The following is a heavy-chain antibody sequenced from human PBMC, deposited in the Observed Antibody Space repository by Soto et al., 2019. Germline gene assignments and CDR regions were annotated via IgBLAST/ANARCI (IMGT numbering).Heavy chain of an antibody. D-gene: IGHD3-10*01. Sequence: PGGSLRLSCAASGFTFSSYWMSWVRQAPGKGLEWVANIKQDGSEKYYVDSVKGRFTISRDNAKNSLHLQMNSLRAEDTAVYYCARDRSWFGESLGGGDYWGQGTLVTVSS. CDR2: IKQDGSEK. CDR3: ARDRSWFGESLGGGDY. CDR1: GFTFSSYW. J-gene: IGHJ4*02. V-gene: IGHV3-7*03.